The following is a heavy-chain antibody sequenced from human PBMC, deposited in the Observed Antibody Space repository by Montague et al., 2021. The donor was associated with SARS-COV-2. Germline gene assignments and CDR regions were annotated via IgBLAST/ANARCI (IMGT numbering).Heavy chain of an antibody. CDR1: GGSINSFY. V-gene: IGHV4-59*01. CDR2: IYHSGTT. CDR3: ARPSRVSRNYYYYGIDV. J-gene: IGHJ6*02. D-gene: IGHD2-21*01. Sequence: SKTLSLTCIVSGGSINSFYCRWIRQPPGKGLEWIGYIYHSGTTHYSPSLKSRVPISLDTSKTQFSLTLNSVTAADTAVYYCARPSRVSRNYYYYGIDVWGQGTTVTVSS.